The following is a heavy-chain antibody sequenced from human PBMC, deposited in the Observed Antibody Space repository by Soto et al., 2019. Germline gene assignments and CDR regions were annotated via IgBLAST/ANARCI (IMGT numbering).Heavy chain of an antibody. V-gene: IGHV3-11*06. J-gene: IGHJ5*02. CDR1: GFTFSDYY. CDR3: ARDSAKGLRRLDP. D-gene: IGHD4-17*01. Sequence: GGSLRLSCAASGFTFSDYYMSWIRQAPGKGLEWVSYISSSSSYTNYADSVKGRFTISRDNAKDSLYLQMNSLRAEDTAVYYCARDSAKGLRRLDPWGQGTRVTVSS. CDR2: ISSSSSYT.